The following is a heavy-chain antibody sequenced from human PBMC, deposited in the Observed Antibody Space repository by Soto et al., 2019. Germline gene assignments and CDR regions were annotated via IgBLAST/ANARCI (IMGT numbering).Heavy chain of an antibody. Sequence: QVQLVQSGAEVKKPGASVKVSCKASGYTFTGYYMHWVRQAPGQGLGWMGWINPNSGGTNYAQKFQGRVTMTRDTSISTAYMELSRLRSDDTAVYYCARYYYDSSGTYYFDYWGQGTLVTVSS. J-gene: IGHJ4*02. CDR2: INPNSGGT. CDR1: GYTFTGYY. D-gene: IGHD3-22*01. CDR3: ARYYYDSSGTYYFDY. V-gene: IGHV1-2*02.